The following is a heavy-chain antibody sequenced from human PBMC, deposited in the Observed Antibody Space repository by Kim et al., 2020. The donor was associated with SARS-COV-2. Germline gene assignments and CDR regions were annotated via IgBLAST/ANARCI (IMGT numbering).Heavy chain of an antibody. J-gene: IGHJ6*02. CDR3: ARARTGSLYYYFGMDV. CDR2: IIPVSDTR. D-gene: IGHD1-1*01. CDR1: GGTFGNYG. V-gene: IGHV1-69*13. Sequence: SVKVSCKTSGGTFGNYGFAWVRLAPGQGLEWMGGIIPVSDTRDYAQKFQGRLTFTADGSTSTAYMELTTLKSDDTAVYYCARARTGSLYYYFGMDVWGPGTAVTVSS.